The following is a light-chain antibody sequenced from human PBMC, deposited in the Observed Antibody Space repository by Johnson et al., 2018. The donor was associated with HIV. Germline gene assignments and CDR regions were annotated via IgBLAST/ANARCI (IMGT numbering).Light chain of an antibody. CDR2: DNN. CDR3: VTWDSRLSAGRV. V-gene: IGLV1-51*01. Sequence: QSVLTQPPSVSAAPGQKVTISCSGSSSNIGNNYVSWYQQLPGTAPKLLIYDNNKRPSGIPARFSGSKSGTSATLGITGLQTGDAADYYCVTWDSRLSAGRVFGTGTQVTVL. J-gene: IGLJ1*01. CDR1: SSNIGNNY.